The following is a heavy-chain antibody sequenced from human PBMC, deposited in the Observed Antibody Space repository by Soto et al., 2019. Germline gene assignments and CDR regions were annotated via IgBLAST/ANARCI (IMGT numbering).Heavy chain of an antibody. V-gene: IGHV3-23*01. D-gene: IGHD3-3*01. J-gene: IGHJ5*02. CDR1: GFTFSSYA. Sequence: SLRLSCAASGFTFSSYAMSWVRQAPGKGLEWVSAISGSGGSTYYADSVKGRFTISRDNSKNTLYLQMNSLRAEDTAVYYCAKDAFWSGYYLGNWFDPWGQGTLVTVSS. CDR3: AKDAFWSGYYLGNWFDP. CDR2: ISGSGGST.